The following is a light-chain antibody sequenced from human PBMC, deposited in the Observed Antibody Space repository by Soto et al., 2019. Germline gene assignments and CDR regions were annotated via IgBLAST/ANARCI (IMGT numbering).Light chain of an antibody. CDR2: GAS. CDR1: QSVSSS. Sequence: EIVMTQSPATLSVSPGERATLSCRASQSVSSSLAWYQQEPGQAPRLLIYGASTRATGIPARFSGSGSGTEFTLTISRLEPEDFAVYYCQQYGSSPITFGQGTRLEIK. V-gene: IGKV3-15*01. CDR3: QQYGSSPIT. J-gene: IGKJ5*01.